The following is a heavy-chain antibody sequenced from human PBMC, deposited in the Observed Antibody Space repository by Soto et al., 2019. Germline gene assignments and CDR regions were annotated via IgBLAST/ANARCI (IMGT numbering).Heavy chain of an antibody. J-gene: IGHJ6*02. Sequence: PGGSLRLSCAASGFTFSSYAMHWVRQAPGKGLEWVAVISYDGSNKYYADSVKGRFTISRDNSKNTLYLQMNSLRAEDTAVYYCARDIPPDDYVWGSYRTYYYYYGMDVWGQGTTVTVSS. D-gene: IGHD3-16*02. CDR2: ISYDGSNK. CDR3: ARDIPPDDYVWGSYRTYYYYYGMDV. CDR1: GFTFSSYA. V-gene: IGHV3-30-3*01.